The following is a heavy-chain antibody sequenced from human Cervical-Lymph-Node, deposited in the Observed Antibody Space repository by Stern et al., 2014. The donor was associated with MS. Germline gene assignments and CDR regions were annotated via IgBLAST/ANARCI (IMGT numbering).Heavy chain of an antibody. D-gene: IGHD6-19*01. V-gene: IGHV4-59*01. CDR2: IYYSGST. CDR3: ASGKQWLVHDY. CDR1: GGSISSSY. J-gene: IGHJ4*02. Sequence: QVQLQESGPGLVTPSETLSLTCTVSGGSISSSYWSWIRQPPGKGMEWIGYIYYSGSTNYNPSLKSRVTISVDTSKNQFSLKRSSVTAADTAVYYCASGKQWLVHDYWGQGTLVTVSS.